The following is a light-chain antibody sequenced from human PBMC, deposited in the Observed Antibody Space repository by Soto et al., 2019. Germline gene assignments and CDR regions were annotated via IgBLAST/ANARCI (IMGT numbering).Light chain of an antibody. CDR2: DAS. V-gene: IGKV3-20*01. CDR3: LQYGGLPKT. Sequence: EIVLTQSPGTLSLSPGERATLSCRASQSVSSNYLGWYQQRPGQAPRLLIYDASTRATGIPDRLSGSGSGTDVTLTISRLEPEDFAVYYGLQYGGLPKTFGQGTKVDIK. CDR1: QSVSSNY. J-gene: IGKJ1*01.